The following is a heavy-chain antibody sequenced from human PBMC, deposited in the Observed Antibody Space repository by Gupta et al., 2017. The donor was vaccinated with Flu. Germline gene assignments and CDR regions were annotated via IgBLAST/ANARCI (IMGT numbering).Heavy chain of an antibody. CDR1: GFTFTRSA. J-gene: IGHJ4*02. V-gene: IGHV1-58*02. CDR3: AEAPAVAGTGGFDY. CDR2: IVVGSGNT. Sequence: QMQLVQSGPEVKQPVTSVKVSCKASGFTFTRSAMQWVQQARGQRLEWIGWIVVGSGNTNYAQKFQERVTITRDMATSTAYMELSSLRSEDTAVYYCAEAPAVAGTGGFDYWGQGTLVTVSS. D-gene: IGHD6-19*01.